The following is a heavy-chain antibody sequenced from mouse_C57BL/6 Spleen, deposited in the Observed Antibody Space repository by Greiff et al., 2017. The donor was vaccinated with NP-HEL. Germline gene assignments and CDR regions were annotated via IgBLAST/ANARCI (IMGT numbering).Heavy chain of an antibody. CDR1: GYAFSSSW. J-gene: IGHJ2*01. D-gene: IGHD2-4*01. CDR3: ARWDYDFDY. Sequence: VKLMESGPELVKPGASVKISCKASGYAFSSSWMNWVKQRPGKGLEWIGRIYPGDGDTNYNGKFKGKATLTADKSSSTAYMQLSSLTSEDSAVYFYARWDYDFDYWGQGTTLTVSS. V-gene: IGHV1-82*01. CDR2: IYPGDGDT.